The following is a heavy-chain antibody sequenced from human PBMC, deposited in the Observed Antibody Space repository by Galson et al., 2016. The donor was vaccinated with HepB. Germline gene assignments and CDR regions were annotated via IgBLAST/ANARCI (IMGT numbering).Heavy chain of an antibody. V-gene: IGHV4-4*02. J-gene: IGHJ4*02. D-gene: IGHD2-15*01. CDR2: VSQSGTT. CDR3: ARSPGYYSLDY. CDR1: GFTFSNFAM. Sequence: SLRLSCAASGFTFSNFAMSWVRQSPAKGLEWIGEVSQSGTTRYNPSLTSRVTISGDKSQNQFSLELNSVIAADTAVYYCARSPGYYSLDYWGPGILVAVSS.